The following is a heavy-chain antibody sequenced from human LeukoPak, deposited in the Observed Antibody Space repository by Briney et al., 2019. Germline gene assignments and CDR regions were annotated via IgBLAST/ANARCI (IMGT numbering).Heavy chain of an antibody. CDR3: AKESPAKFFDY. J-gene: IGHJ4*02. CDR2: IWYDGSNK. V-gene: IGHV3-33*06. CDR1: GFTFSSYG. Sequence: GRSLRLSCAASGFTFSSYGMHWVRQAPGKGLEWVAVIWYDGSNKYYADSVKGRFTISRDNSKNTLYLQMNSLRAEDTAVYYCAKESPAKFFDYWGQGTLVTVSS.